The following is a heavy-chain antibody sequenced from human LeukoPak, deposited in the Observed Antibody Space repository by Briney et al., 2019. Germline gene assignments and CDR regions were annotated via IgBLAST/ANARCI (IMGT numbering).Heavy chain of an antibody. J-gene: IGHJ3*02. CDR2: MNPNSGNT. Sequence: ASVKVSCKASGYTFTSYDINWVRQATGQGLEWMGWMNPNSGNTGYAQKFQGRVTITRNTSISTAYMELSSLRSEDTAVYYCAIGIVRVVPAFDAFDIWGQGTMVTVSS. D-gene: IGHD2-2*01. V-gene: IGHV1-8*03. CDR1: GYTFTSYD. CDR3: AIGIVRVVPAFDAFDI.